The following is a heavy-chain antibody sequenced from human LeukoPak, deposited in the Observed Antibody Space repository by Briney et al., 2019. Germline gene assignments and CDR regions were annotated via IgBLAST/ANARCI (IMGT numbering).Heavy chain of an antibody. V-gene: IGHV3-21*04. CDR3: AKGGGWSPAVLFDY. Sequence: GGSLRLSCAASGFTFSSYSMNWVRQAPGKGLEWVSSISSSSSYIYYADSVKGRFTISRDNSKNTLYLQMNSLRAEDTAVYYCAKGGGWSPAVLFDYWGQGTLVTVSS. J-gene: IGHJ4*02. CDR2: ISSSSSYI. CDR1: GFTFSSYS. D-gene: IGHD6-19*01.